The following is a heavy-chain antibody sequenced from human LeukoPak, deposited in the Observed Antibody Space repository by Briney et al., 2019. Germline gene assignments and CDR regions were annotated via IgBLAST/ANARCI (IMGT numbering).Heavy chain of an antibody. CDR3: ARDYCSGGSCYGLVDY. V-gene: IGHV3-11*04. CDR1: GFTFSVYY. J-gene: IGHJ4*02. D-gene: IGHD2-15*01. CDR2: IISSVSTI. Sequence: RGSLRLSCAPSGFTFSVYYISWVRPAPGGGLGWVSYIISSVSTIYYEDAVKGRFTISRDNAKTSLYMQMNSLRAEDTAVYYCARDYCSGGSCYGLVDYWGQGTLVTVSS.